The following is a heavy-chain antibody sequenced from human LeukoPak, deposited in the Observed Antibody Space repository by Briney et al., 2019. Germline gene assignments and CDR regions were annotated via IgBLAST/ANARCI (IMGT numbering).Heavy chain of an antibody. V-gene: IGHV4-39*01. J-gene: IGHJ4*02. D-gene: IGHD6-13*01. CDR1: GGSISSSTYY. CDR2: IYYSGST. Sequence: PSETLSLTCTVSGGSISSSTYYWGWIRQPPGKGLEWIGRIYYSGSTYYNPSLKRRVTISVDTSKNQFSLSSVTAADTAVYYCARHSRGPAAGPAFDYWGQGTLVTVSS. CDR3: ARHSRGPAAGPAFDY.